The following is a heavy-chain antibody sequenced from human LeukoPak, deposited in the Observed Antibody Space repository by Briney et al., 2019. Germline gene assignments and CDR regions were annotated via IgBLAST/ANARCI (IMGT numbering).Heavy chain of an antibody. CDR1: GFTVSSNY. CDR3: ARVVLAAIGYYYYYYMDV. D-gene: IGHD2-2*01. V-gene: IGHV3-53*01. J-gene: IGHJ6*03. CDR2: IYSGGST. Sequence: GGSLRLSCAASGFTVSSNYMSWVRQAPGKGLEWVSVIYSGGSTYYADSVKGRFTIPRDNSKNTLYLQMNSLRAEDTAVYYCARVVLAAIGYYYYYYMDVWGKGTTVTVSS.